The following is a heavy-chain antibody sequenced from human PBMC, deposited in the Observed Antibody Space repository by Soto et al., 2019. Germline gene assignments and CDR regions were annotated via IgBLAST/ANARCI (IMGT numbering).Heavy chain of an antibody. CDR3: VRGPVCSGGSCYSAFDY. J-gene: IGHJ4*02. Sequence: QVQLQQWGAGLLKPSETLSLTCAVYGGSFSGYYWSWIRQPPGKGLEWIGEINHSGSTNYNPSLKSRVTISVDTSKNQFSLKLSSVTAADTAVYYCVRGPVCSGGSCYSAFDYWGQGTLVTVSS. D-gene: IGHD2-15*01. CDR2: INHSGST. CDR1: GGSFSGYY. V-gene: IGHV4-34*01.